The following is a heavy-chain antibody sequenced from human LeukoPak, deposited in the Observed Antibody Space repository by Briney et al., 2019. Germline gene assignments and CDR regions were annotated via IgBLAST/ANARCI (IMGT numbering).Heavy chain of an antibody. CDR1: GYSFTSYW. J-gene: IGHJ4*02. CDR3: ARHEGRTGYSYGH. Sequence: GESLEISCKGSGYSFTSYWIGWVRQMPGKGLEGMGIIYPGDSDTRYSPSFQGQVTISADKSISTAYLQWSSLKASDTAMYYCARHEGRTGYSYGHWGQGTLVTVSS. D-gene: IGHD5-18*01. V-gene: IGHV5-51*01. CDR2: IYPGDSDT.